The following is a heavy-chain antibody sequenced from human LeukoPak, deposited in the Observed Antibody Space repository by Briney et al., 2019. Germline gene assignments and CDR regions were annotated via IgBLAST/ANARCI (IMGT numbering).Heavy chain of an antibody. CDR3: ARVGSKDAFDI. V-gene: IGHV4-39*07. D-gene: IGHD2-2*01. CDR2: IYYSGST. Sequence: PSETLSLTCTVSGGSISSSSYYWGWIRQPPGKGLEWIGSIYYSGSTYYNPSLKSRVTISVDKSKNQFSLKLSSVTAADTAVYYCARVGSKDAFDIWGQGTMVTVSS. J-gene: IGHJ3*02. CDR1: GGSISSSSYY.